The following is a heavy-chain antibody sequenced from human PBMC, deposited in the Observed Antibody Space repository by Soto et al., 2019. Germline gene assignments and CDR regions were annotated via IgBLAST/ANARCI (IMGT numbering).Heavy chain of an antibody. CDR2: IIPISGTA. CDR1: GGTFWKYA. CDR3: ARAEGVEVAEPTLYHYYGMDV. Sequence: QVQLVQSGAEVQKPGSSVKVSCKASGGTFWKYAVSWVRQAPGQGLEWMGGIIPISGTATYAQKFQGRLTIFEDESTTTGYMELRSLRSEDTAVYYCARAEGVEVAEPTLYHYYGMDVWGQGTTVTVSS. D-gene: IGHD2-15*01. V-gene: IGHV1-69*01. J-gene: IGHJ6*02.